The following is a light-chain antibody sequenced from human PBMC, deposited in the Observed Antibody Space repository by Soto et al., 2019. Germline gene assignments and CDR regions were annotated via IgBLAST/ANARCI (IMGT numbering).Light chain of an antibody. CDR1: SSDVGGYNY. Sequence: QSALTQPRSVSGSPGQSVTISCTGTSSDVGGYNYVSWYQQHPGKAPKLMIYDVSKRPSGVPDRFSGSKSGNTASLTNSGLQAEDEADYYCCSYAGSYLNYVFGTGTKLTVL. CDR3: CSYAGSYLNYV. CDR2: DVS. V-gene: IGLV2-11*01. J-gene: IGLJ1*01.